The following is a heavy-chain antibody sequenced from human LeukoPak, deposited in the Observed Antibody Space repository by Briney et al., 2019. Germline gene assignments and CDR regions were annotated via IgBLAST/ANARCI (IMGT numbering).Heavy chain of an antibody. D-gene: IGHD1-7*01. CDR1: GYRFTSYW. CDR2: IYPGDSDT. V-gene: IGHV5-51*01. CDR3: ARQAGINWNYVRAEFDY. Sequence: GESLKIPCQGSGYRFTSYWIGWVRPMPGKGLEWMGIIYPGDSDTRYSPSFQGQVTISADKSISTAYLQWSSLKASDTAMYYCARQAGINWNYVRAEFDYWGQGTLVTVSS. J-gene: IGHJ4*02.